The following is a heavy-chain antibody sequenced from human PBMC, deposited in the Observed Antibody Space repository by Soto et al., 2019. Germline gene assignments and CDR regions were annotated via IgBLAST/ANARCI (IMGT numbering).Heavy chain of an antibody. V-gene: IGHV3-21*01. J-gene: IGHJ4*02. CDR3: ARAKASGGGYRNLYYFDY. Sequence: PGGSLRLSCAASGFTFSSYIMSWVRQAPGKGLEWVSTISSGSSYIYYADSVKGRFTISRDDANNSLYLQMNSLRAEDTAVYYCARAKASGGGYRNLYYFDYWGQGTLVTVSS. D-gene: IGHD1-26*01. CDR2: ISSGSSYI. CDR1: GFTFSSYI.